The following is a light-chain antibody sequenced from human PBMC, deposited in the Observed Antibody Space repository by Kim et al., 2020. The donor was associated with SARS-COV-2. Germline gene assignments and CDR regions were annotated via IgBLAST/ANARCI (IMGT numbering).Light chain of an antibody. J-gene: IGKJ1*01. CDR2: DAS. CDR3: QHNTCQWT. V-gene: IGKV1-5*01. CDR1: QSIRSW. Sequence: VRQTDHTLYASVGDRVTIACRASQSIRSWLAWYQQKPGKAPKLLIYDASSLESGVPSRFSGSGSGTESTLTISSLRPYDFATYGSQHNTCQWTFGPGTKVDIK.